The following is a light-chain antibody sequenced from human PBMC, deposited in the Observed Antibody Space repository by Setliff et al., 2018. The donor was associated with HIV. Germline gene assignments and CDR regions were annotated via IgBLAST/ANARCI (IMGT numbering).Light chain of an antibody. Sequence: QSALTQPASVPGSPGQSITVSCTGTSSDVGGYNYVSWFQQHPGKAPKLMIYDVTNRPSGVSNRFSGSKSGNTASLTISGLQAEDEADYYCSSYTSSGTPVFGTGTKVTV. V-gene: IGLV2-14*03. CDR1: SSDVGGYNY. J-gene: IGLJ1*01. CDR3: SSYTSSGTPV. CDR2: DVT.